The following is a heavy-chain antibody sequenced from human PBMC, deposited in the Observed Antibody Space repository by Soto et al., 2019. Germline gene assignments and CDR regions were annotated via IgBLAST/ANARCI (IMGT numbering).Heavy chain of an antibody. CDR2: ISGSGGST. CDR1: GFTFSTYA. Sequence: GGSLRLSCAASGFTFSTYAMTWVRQAPGKGLEWVSAISGSGGSTYYADSVKGRFTISRDNSKNTLYLQMNSLRDEDTAVYYCARDCRTPVLWGRGTLVTVSS. V-gene: IGHV3-23*01. D-gene: IGHD2-15*01. CDR3: ARDCRTPVL. J-gene: IGHJ2*01.